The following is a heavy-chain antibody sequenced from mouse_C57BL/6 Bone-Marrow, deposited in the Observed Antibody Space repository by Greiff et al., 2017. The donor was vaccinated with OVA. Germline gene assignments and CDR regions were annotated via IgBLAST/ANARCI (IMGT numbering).Heavy chain of an antibody. CDR2: LYPGSGST. CDR3: ANYGYSYAMEY. D-gene: IGHD2-2*01. CDR1: GYTFTSYW. J-gene: IGHJ4*01. Sequence: VQLQQPGAELVKPGASVKMSCKASGYTFTSYWITWVKQRPGQGLEWIGDLYPGSGSTNYNEKFKSKATLTVDTSSSTAYMQLSSLTSEDSAVYYCANYGYSYAMEYWGQGTSVTVSS. V-gene: IGHV1-55*01.